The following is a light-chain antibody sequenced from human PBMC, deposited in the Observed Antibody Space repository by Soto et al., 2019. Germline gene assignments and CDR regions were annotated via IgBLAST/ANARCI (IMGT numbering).Light chain of an antibody. CDR3: QQYGSSPTWT. CDR2: GAS. Sequence: EISLTHSPCTLSFSPGERAPLSCRAIQSVSSSYLAWYQQKPGQAPRLLIYGASSRATGIPDRFSGSGSGTDFTLTISRLEPEDFAVYYCQQYGSSPTWTFGQGTKVDIK. CDR1: QSVSSSY. V-gene: IGKV3-20*01. J-gene: IGKJ1*01.